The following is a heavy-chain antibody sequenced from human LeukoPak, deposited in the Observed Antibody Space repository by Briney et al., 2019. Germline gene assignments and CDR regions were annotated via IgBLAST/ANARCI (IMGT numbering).Heavy chain of an antibody. V-gene: IGHV3-30*02. J-gene: IGHJ5*02. CDR3: AKAFSSSSSYHEANWFDP. Sequence: GGSLRLSCAASGFTFSSYGMHWVRQAPGKGLEWVAFIRYDGSNKYYADSVKGRFTISRDNSKNTLYLQMNSLRAEDTAVYYCAKAFSSSSSYHEANWFDPWGQGTLVTVSS. D-gene: IGHD6-13*01. CDR1: GFTFSSYG. CDR2: IRYDGSNK.